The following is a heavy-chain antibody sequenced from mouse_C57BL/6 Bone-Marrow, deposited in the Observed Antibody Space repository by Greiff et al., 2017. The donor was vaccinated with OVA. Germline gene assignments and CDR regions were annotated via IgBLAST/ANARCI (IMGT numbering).Heavy chain of an antibody. D-gene: IGHD2-2*01. J-gene: IGHJ3*01. CDR1: GYTFTSYG. CDR3: ARRGLRRKAWFAY. V-gene: IGHV1-81*01. CDR2: IYPRSGNT. Sequence: LEESGAELARPGASVKLSCKASGYTFTSYGISWVKQRTGQGLEWIGEIYPRSGNTYYNEKFKGKATLTADKSSSTAYMELRSLTSEDSAVYFCARRGLRRKAWFAYWGQGTLVTVSA.